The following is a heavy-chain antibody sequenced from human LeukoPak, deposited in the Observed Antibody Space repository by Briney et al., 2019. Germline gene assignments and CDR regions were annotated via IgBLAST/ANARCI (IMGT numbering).Heavy chain of an antibody. CDR1: GFTFSTYG. V-gene: IGHV3-30*03. D-gene: IGHD2/OR15-2a*01. CDR2: MSHDGGIE. Sequence: SGGSLRLSCVASGFTFSTYGMHWVRQAPGKGLEWVAVMSHDGGIEKYAGSVKGRFTISGDNSRKTLFLQMNGLRSDDAAVYYCARAKIIHSITHMDVWGQGTTVTVSS. CDR3: ARAKIIHSITHMDV. J-gene: IGHJ6*02.